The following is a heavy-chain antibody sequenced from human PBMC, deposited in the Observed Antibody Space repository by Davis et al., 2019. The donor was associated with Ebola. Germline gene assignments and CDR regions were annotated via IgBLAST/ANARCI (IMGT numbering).Heavy chain of an antibody. CDR1: GCTFSSYA. D-gene: IGHD3-9*01. Sequence: SSVTVSCKASGCTFSSYAISWVRQAPGQGLEWMGGIIPIFGTANYAQKFQGRVTITADESTSTAYMELSSLRSEDTAVYYCARGRYDILTAYYYYYYGMDVWGQGTTVTVSS. CDR2: IIPIFGTA. V-gene: IGHV1-69*13. CDR3: ARGRYDILTAYYYYYYGMDV. J-gene: IGHJ6*02.